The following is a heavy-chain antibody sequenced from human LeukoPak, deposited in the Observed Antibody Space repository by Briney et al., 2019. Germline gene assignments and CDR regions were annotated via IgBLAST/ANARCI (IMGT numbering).Heavy chain of an antibody. CDR3: ARAVQVTTGGLFDY. CDR1: GGTFSSYA. V-gene: IGHV1-69*06. CDR2: IIPIFGTA. D-gene: IGHD4-17*01. J-gene: IGHJ4*02. Sequence: GSSVKVSCKASGGTFSSYAISWVRQAPGQGLEWMGGIIPIFGTANYAQKFQGRVTIIADKSTSTAYMELSSLRSEDTAVYYCARAVQVTTGGLFDYWGQGTLVTVSS.